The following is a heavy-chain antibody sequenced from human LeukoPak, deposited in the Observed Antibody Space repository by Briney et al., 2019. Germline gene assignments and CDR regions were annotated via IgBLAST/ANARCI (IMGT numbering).Heavy chain of an antibody. D-gene: IGHD3-3*01. CDR2: ISGSGDST. V-gene: IGHV3-23*01. CDR1: GFTFSSYW. J-gene: IGHJ4*02. Sequence: GGSLRLSCAASGFTFSSYWMSWVRQAPGKGLEWVSAISGSGDSTSYADSVKGRFTISRDNSKNTLYLQMNSLRAEDTAVYYCAKGDAEWGERYFDYWGQGIVVTVSS. CDR3: AKGDAEWGERYFDY.